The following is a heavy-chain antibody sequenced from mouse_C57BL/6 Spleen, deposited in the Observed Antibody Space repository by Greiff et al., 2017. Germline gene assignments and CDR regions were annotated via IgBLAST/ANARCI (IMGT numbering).Heavy chain of an antibody. D-gene: IGHD1-1*01. V-gene: IGHV1-15*01. CDR2: IDPETGGT. Sequence: QVQLKESGAELVRPGASVTLSCKASGYTFTDYEMHWVKQTPVHGLEWIGAIDPETGGTAYNQKFKGKAILTADKSSSTAYMELRSLTSEDSAVYYCTRRDYGREGYYFDYWGQGTTLTVSS. CDR3: TRRDYGREGYYFDY. CDR1: GYTFTDYE. J-gene: IGHJ2*01.